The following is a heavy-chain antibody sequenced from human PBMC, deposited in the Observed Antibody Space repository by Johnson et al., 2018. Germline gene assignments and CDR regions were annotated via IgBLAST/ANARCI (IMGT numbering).Heavy chain of an antibody. Sequence: QVQLVQSGGGVVQPGRSLRLSCAASGFTFNFYAMHWVRQAPGRGLAWVAIISYDATSKYYADSVKGRFTISRDNSKNTLYLQMNSLRPEDTAVYYCAKDRSGGGDVTREYFQHGGQGTLVTVSS. D-gene: IGHD3-10*01. V-gene: IGHV3-30-3*01. J-gene: IGHJ1*01. CDR2: ISYDATSK. CDR3: AKDRSGGGDVTREYFQH. CDR1: GFTFNFYA.